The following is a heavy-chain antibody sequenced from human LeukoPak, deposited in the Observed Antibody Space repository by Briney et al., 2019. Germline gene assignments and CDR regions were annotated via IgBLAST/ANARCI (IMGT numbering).Heavy chain of an antibody. CDR2: IYYSGST. CDR3: ASLREGGVAHWFDP. D-gene: IGHD2-15*01. CDR1: GGSINSRSHY. Sequence: SETLSLTCIVSGGSINSRSHYWGWIRQPPGKGLEWIGNIYYSGSTYYNPSLKSRVTISIDTSKNQFSLKLSSVAATDTAVYYCASLREGGVAHWFDPWGQGTLVTVSS. V-gene: IGHV4-39*01. J-gene: IGHJ5*02.